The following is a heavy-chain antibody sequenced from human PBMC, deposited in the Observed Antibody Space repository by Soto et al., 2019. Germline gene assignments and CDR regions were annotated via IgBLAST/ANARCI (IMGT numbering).Heavy chain of an antibody. CDR1: GFSVSNTW. Sequence: GSLRRSCAASGFSVSNTWITWVRQAPGKGLEWVGRIKSKTDGWRTDYAAPVKGRFTISRDDSKNMLYLYMRSLRTEDTGLYYSTTAPFQRAWASFDYWGQGIVVT. CDR3: TTAPFQRAWASFDY. D-gene: IGHD1-26*01. V-gene: IGHV3-15*01. CDR2: IKSKTDGWRT. J-gene: IGHJ4*02.